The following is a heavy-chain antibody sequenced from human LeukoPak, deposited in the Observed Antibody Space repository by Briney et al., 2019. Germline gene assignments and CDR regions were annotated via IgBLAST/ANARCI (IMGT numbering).Heavy chain of an antibody. V-gene: IGHV4-4*02. D-gene: IGHD3-9*01. CDR1: GGSISSSNW. CDR3: ARQAKYYDILTGYIPARFDP. CDR2: IYHSGST. Sequence: SGTLSLTCAVSGGSISSSNWWNWVRQPPGKGLEWIGEIYHSGSTNYNPSLKSRVTMSVDTSKNQFSLRLTSVTAADTAVFYCARQAKYYDILTGYIPARFDPWGQGILVTVSS. J-gene: IGHJ5*02.